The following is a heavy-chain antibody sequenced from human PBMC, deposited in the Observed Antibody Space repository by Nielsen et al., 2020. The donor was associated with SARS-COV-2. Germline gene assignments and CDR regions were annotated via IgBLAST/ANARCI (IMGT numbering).Heavy chain of an antibody. J-gene: IGHJ2*01. V-gene: IGHV3-30*14. Sequence: GESLKISCAASGFTLSNYAMHWVRQAPGKGLEWVAVISYDGSDKYYADSVKGRFTISRHNSKNTLYLQMNSLRAEDTAVYYCARDLSWYLDLWGRGTLVTVSS. CDR1: GFTLSNYA. CDR2: ISYDGSDK. CDR3: ARDLSWYLDL.